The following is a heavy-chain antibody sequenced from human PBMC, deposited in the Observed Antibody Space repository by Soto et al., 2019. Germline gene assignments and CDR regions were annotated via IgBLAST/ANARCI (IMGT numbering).Heavy chain of an antibody. D-gene: IGHD3-3*01. Sequence: QVHLVESGGGVVQPGRSLRLSCAASGFTFSTYTMHWVRQAPGKGLEWVAVMSYDGSNKYYADSVKSRFTVSRDNSKNTLYLQMNSLRAKDTAVYYCARTRGAYYDFWSGPRSTYYYYSMDVWGQGTTVTVSS. CDR1: GFTFSTYT. CDR3: ARTRGAYYDFWSGPRSTYYYYSMDV. J-gene: IGHJ6*02. CDR2: MSYDGSNK. V-gene: IGHV3-30-3*01.